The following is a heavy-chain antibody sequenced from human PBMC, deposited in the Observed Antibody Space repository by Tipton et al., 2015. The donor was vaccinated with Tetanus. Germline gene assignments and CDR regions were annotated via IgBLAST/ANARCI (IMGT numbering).Heavy chain of an antibody. CDR2: IDPNSGGT. CDR3: ARDRGDYIYYGMDV. J-gene: IGHJ6*02. CDR1: GYTFTHYG. V-gene: IGHV1-2*02. Sequence: QVQLVQSGAEVKKPGASVKVSCKASGYTFTHYGVNWVRQAPGQGLEWMGWIDPNSGGTVYAQKLQGRVTMTRDTSISTAYMDLRSPRSDDTAVYYCARDRGDYIYYGMDVWGPGTTVTVS. D-gene: IGHD3-22*01.